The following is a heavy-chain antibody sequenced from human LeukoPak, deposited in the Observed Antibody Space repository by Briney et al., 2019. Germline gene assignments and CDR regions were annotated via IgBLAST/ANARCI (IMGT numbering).Heavy chain of an antibody. Sequence: ASVKVSCKTSGYTFTGYFLHWVRQAPGQGLEWMGWVHPNNGGTNYAQKFQGRVTMTSDTSISTAYMELSGLRSEDTAVYYCARGFSSSRVFSGYYYGMDVWGQGTTVTVSS. CDR2: VHPNNGGT. J-gene: IGHJ6*02. CDR3: ARGFSSSRVFSGYYYGMDV. D-gene: IGHD6-6*01. V-gene: IGHV1-2*02. CDR1: GYTFTGYF.